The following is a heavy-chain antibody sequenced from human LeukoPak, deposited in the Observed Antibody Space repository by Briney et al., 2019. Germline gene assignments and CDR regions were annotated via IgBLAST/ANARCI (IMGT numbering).Heavy chain of an antibody. CDR1: GFTFSSYA. V-gene: IGHV3-23*01. Sequence: GGSLRLSCAASGFTFSSYAMSWVRQAPGKGLEWVSAISGSGGGTYYADSVKGRFTISGDNSKNTLSLQMNSLRAEDTAVYYCAKMSGAVAGTTDYWGQGTLVTVSS. D-gene: IGHD6-19*01. CDR2: ISGSGGGT. CDR3: AKMSGAVAGTTDY. J-gene: IGHJ4*02.